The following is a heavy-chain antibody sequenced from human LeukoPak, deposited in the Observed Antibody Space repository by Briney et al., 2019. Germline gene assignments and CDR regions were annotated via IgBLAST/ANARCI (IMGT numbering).Heavy chain of an antibody. D-gene: IGHD4/OR15-4a*01. V-gene: IGHV4-59*08. J-gene: IGHJ4*02. CDR1: GGSISGYY. Sequence: PSETLSLTCTVSGGSISGYYWSWIRQPPGKGLEWIGYFYYSGGTFYNPSLKSRVTISVHTSMNQFSLKLTSVTAADTAVYYCARHDYGGYVVFDYWGQGTLVTVSS. CDR2: FYYSGGT. CDR3: ARHDYGGYVVFDY.